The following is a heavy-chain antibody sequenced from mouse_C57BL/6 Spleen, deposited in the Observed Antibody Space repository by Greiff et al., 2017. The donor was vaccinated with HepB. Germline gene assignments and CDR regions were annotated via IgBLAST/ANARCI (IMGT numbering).Heavy chain of an antibody. Sequence: VQLQQSGAELVKPGASVKISCKASGYAFSSYWMNWVKQRPGKGLEWIGQIYPGDGDTNYNGKFKGKATLTADKSSSTAYMQISSLTSEDSAVYFCARARDGGYYFDYWRQGTTLTVSS. J-gene: IGHJ2*01. CDR3: ARARDGGYYFDY. CDR2: IYPGDGDT. D-gene: IGHD3-3*01. CDR1: GYAFSSYW. V-gene: IGHV1-80*01.